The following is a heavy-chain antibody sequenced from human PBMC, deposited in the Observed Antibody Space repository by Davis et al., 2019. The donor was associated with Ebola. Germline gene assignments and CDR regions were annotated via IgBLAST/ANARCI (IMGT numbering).Heavy chain of an antibody. CDR1: GGTFSSYA. Sequence: AASVKVSCKASGGTFSSYAISWVRQAPGQGLEWMGGIIPIFGTANYAQKFQGRVTITADESTSTAYMELSSLRSEDTAVYYCARSFSSTFVGWFDPWGQGTLVTVSS. CDR2: IIPIFGTA. D-gene: IGHD6-13*01. J-gene: IGHJ5*02. CDR3: ARSFSSTFVGWFDP. V-gene: IGHV1-69*13.